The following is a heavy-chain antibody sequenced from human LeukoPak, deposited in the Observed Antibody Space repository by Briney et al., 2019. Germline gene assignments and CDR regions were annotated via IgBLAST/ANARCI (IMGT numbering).Heavy chain of an antibody. V-gene: IGHV4-39*01. CDR2: IYYSGST. CDR3: ATGDVVVPTAAQRPLDY. D-gene: IGHD2-2*01. J-gene: IGHJ4*02. Sequence: SETQSLTCTVSGGSISSSHFFWDWIRQPPGKGLEWIGSIYYSGSTYYSPSLKSRVTISVDTSKNQFSLKLRSVTAADTAVYYCATGDVVVPTAAQRPLDYWGQGTRVTVSS. CDR1: GGSISSSHFF.